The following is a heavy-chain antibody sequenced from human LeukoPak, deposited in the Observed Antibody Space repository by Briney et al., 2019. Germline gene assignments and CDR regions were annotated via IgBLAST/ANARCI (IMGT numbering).Heavy chain of an antibody. CDR1: GGSISSSSYY. D-gene: IGHD1-1*01. V-gene: IGHV4-39*07. J-gene: IGHJ5*02. CDR2: IYYSGST. Sequence: SETLSLTCTVSGGSISSSSYYWGWIRQPPGKGLEWIGSIYYSGSTYYNPSLKSRVTISVDTSKNQFSLKLSSVTAADTAVYYCARKLGRNFPPEINWFDPWGHGTLVTVSS. CDR3: ARKLGRNFPPEINWFDP.